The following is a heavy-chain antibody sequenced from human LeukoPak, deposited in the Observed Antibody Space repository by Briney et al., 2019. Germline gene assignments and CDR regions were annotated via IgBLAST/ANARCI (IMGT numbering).Heavy chain of an antibody. J-gene: IGHJ3*02. CDR2: INWNGGST. V-gene: IGHV3-20*04. CDR3: ARDLPLRYCSGGSCQVDAFDI. D-gene: IGHD2-15*01. CDR1: GFTFDDYG. Sequence: GGSLRLSCAASGFTFDDYGMSWVRQAPGKGLEWVYGINWNGGSTGYADSVKGRFTISRDNAKNSLYLQMNSLRAEDTALYYCARDLPLRYCSGGSCQVDAFDIWGQGTMVTVSS.